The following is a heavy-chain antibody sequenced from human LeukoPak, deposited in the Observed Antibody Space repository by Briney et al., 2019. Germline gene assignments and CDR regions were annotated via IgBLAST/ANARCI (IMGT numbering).Heavy chain of an antibody. J-gene: IGHJ4*02. D-gene: IGHD3-22*01. Sequence: PGGSLRLSCEASGFIFSSYAMSWVRQAPGKGLEWVSAISASGDATYYADSVKGRFTISRDNSKNTVHLQMNSLRAEDTAVYYCAKCGHYDSAGLRAPFDFWGQGVLVTVSS. V-gene: IGHV3-23*01. CDR2: ISASGDAT. CDR3: AKCGHYDSAGLRAPFDF. CDR1: GFIFSSYA.